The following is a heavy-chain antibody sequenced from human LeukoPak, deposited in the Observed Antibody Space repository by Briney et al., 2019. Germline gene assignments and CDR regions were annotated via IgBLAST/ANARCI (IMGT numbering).Heavy chain of an antibody. Sequence: ASVTVSCTASAYTFSGHYMHWVRQAPGQGLEWMGWIKPSSGATNYAQKFRGRVTMTRDTSNRTSYMELSRLRSDDTALYYCASCYYDSSGYYYFDYWGQGTLVTVSS. CDR2: IKPSSGAT. J-gene: IGHJ4*02. CDR3: ASCYYDSSGYYYFDY. D-gene: IGHD3-22*01. V-gene: IGHV1-2*02. CDR1: AYTFSGHY.